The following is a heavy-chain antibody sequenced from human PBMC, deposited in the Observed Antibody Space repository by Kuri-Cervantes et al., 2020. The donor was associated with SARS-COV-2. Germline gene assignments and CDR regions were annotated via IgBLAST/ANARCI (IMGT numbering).Heavy chain of an antibody. CDR1: GGSISSYY. CDR2: IYYSGST. J-gene: IGHJ6*02. Sequence: GSLRLSCTVSGGSISSYYWSWIRQPPGKGLEWIGYIYYSGSTNYNPSLKSRVTISVDTSKNQFSLKLSSVTAADTAVYYCARNGFWSGYSYYYYYGMDVWGQGTTVTVSS. D-gene: IGHD3-3*01. V-gene: IGHV4-59*12. CDR3: ARNGFWSGYSYYYYYGMDV.